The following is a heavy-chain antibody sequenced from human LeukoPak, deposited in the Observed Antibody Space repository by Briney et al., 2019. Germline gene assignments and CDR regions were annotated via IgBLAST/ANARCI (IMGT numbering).Heavy chain of an antibody. J-gene: IGHJ3*01. D-gene: IGHD3-22*01. CDR2: VSYTGRT. Sequence: SETLTLTCTLCGRPFNGYYWLWLRQPPGKRLEWIGYVSYTGRTKYNPSFQRRVTISIDTSKSQFSLKLTSETSADKAVNSCARLLDNDISGDPDTFDVWGQGTTVIVSS. V-gene: IGHV4-59*01. CDR1: GRPFNGYY. CDR3: ARLLDNDISGDPDTFDV.